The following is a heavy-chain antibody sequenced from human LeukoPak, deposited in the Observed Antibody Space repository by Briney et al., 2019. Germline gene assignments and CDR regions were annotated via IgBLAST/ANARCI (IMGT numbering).Heavy chain of an antibody. Sequence: PGRSLRLSCAASGFTFSSYAMHWVRQAPGKGLEWVAVISYDGSNKYYADSVKGRFTISRDNSKNTLYLQMNSLRAEDTAVYYCARVPPYGSGSYYYYWGQGTLVTVSS. J-gene: IGHJ4*02. CDR1: GFTFSSYA. CDR2: ISYDGSNK. CDR3: ARVPPYGSGSYYYY. V-gene: IGHV3-30-3*01. D-gene: IGHD3-10*01.